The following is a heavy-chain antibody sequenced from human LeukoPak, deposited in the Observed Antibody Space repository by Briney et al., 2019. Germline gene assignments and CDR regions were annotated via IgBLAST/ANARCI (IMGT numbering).Heavy chain of an antibody. CDR1: GYTFTGYY. CDR2: INPNSGGT. J-gene: IGHJ6*02. Sequence: ASVKVSCKASGYTFTGYYMHWVRQAPGRGLEWMGWINPNSGGTNYAQKFQGRVTMTRDTSISTAYMELSRLRSDDTAVYYCAREWNYYGSGSYHYYYYGMGVWGQGTTVTVSS. D-gene: IGHD3-10*01. CDR3: AREWNYYGSGSYHYYYYGMGV. V-gene: IGHV1-2*02.